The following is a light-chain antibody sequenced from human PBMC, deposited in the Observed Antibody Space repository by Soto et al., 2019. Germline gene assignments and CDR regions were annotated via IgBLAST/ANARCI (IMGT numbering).Light chain of an antibody. CDR1: QTILYSSNNKNY. CDR2: WAS. Sequence: DIVMTQSPDSLAVSLGESATVNCKSSQTILYSSNNKNYLAWYQQKPGQPPNLLIYWASSRESGVPDRFSGSGSGTDFTPTISSLQAEDVAIYFCQQYYNTPLTFGGGTKVDI. J-gene: IGKJ4*01. CDR3: QQYYNTPLT. V-gene: IGKV4-1*01.